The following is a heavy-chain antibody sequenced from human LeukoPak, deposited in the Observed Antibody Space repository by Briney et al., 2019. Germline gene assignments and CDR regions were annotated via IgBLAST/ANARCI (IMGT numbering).Heavy chain of an antibody. CDR2: IYYSGST. CDR1: GGSISSYY. D-gene: IGHD6-19*01. J-gene: IGHJ4*02. CDR3: ARGVAVDIFDY. Sequence: SETLSLTCTVSGGSISSYYWSWIRQPPGKGLEWIGYIYYSGSTNYNPSLKSRVTISVDTSKNQFSLKLSSVTAADTAVYYCARGVAVDIFDYWGQGTLVTVSS. V-gene: IGHV4-59*01.